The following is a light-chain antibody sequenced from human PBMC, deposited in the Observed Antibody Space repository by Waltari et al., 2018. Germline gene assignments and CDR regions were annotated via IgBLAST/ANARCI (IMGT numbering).Light chain of an antibody. J-gene: IGKJ1*01. Sequence: EIELTQSPATLSVSPGERATLSCGASQSVTNNLAWYQQKPGQAPRLIIYGASARATGIPARFSGRGSGTEFTLTISSLQSEDFAVYYCQQYYDWPPWTFGQGTKVEVK. V-gene: IGKV3-15*01. CDR3: QQYYDWPPWT. CDR1: QSVTNN. CDR2: GAS.